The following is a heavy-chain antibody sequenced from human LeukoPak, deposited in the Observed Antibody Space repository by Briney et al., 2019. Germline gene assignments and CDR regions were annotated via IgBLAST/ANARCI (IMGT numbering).Heavy chain of an antibody. D-gene: IGHD2-15*01. J-gene: IGHJ3*02. CDR1: GYTFTSYA. V-gene: IGHV1-3*03. CDR2: INAGNGNT. CDR3: ARIGVVVAATDAFDI. Sequence: ASVKVSCKASGYTFTSYAMHWVRQAPGQRLEWMGWINAGNGNTKYSQEFQGRVTITRDTSASTAYMELSSLRSEDTAVYYCARIGVVVAATDAFDIWGQGTMVTVSS.